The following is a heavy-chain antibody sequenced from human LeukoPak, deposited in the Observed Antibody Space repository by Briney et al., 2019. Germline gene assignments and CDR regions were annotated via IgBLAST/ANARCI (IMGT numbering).Heavy chain of an antibody. Sequence: SETLSLTCTVSGGSISSYYWSWIRQPPGKGLEWIGYIYYSGSTNYNPSLKSRVTISVDTSKNQFSLKLSSVTAADTAVYYCARVGARYCSSTSCSPDAFDIWGQGTIVTVSS. CDR1: GGSISSYY. J-gene: IGHJ3*02. V-gene: IGHV4-59*01. D-gene: IGHD2-2*01. CDR2: IYYSGST. CDR3: ARVGARYCSSTSCSPDAFDI.